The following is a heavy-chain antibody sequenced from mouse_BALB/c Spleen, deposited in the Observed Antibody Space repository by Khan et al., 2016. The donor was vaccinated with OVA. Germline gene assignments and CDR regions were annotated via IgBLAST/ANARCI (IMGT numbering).Heavy chain of an antibody. Sequence: DVQLVESGGDFVRPGGSLKLSCAASGFTFSTYGMSWVRQTPDKRLEWVATINTGGAYTYYPDSVKGRFTISRDNAKNTLYLQLSSLKSEDTAIYYCARRAYYYNSEGFAYWGQGTLVTVSA. CDR2: INTGGAYT. J-gene: IGHJ3*01. D-gene: IGHD1-1*01. V-gene: IGHV5-6*01. CDR3: ARRAYYYNSEGFAY. CDR1: GFTFSTYG.